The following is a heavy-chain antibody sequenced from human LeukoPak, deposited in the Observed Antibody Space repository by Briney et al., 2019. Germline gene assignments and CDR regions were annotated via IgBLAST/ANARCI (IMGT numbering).Heavy chain of an antibody. CDR1: GFTFSSYG. J-gene: IGHJ4*02. Sequence: GRSLRLSCAASGFTFSSYGMHWVRQAPGKGLEWVAFIRYDGSNKYYADSVKGRFTISRDNSKNTLYLQMNSLRAEDTAVYYCATSRYYYDSSGYYPFGYWGQGTLVTVSS. V-gene: IGHV3-30*02. CDR2: IRYDGSNK. D-gene: IGHD3-22*01. CDR3: ATSRYYYDSSGYYPFGY.